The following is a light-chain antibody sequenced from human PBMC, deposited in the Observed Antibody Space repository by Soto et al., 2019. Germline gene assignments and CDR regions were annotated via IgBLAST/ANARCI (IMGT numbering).Light chain of an antibody. J-gene: IGKJ2*01. CDR2: KVS. Sequence: DVVLSQTLLSSPVTLGQPASISCRSSKNLAFSNGDTYLSWLHQRPGQPPRLLIYKVSNRFSGVPDRFSGSGAGTDFTLKISRVEAEDVGVYYCMQLTHVPYTFGQGTKLEIK. CDR1: KNLAFSNGDTY. V-gene: IGKV2-24*01. CDR3: MQLTHVPYT.